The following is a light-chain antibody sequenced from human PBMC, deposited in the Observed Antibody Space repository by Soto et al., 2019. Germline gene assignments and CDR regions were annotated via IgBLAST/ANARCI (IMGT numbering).Light chain of an antibody. CDR1: HGISTY. CDR2: AAS. J-gene: IGKJ4*01. CDR3: QKYNSAPLT. V-gene: IGKV1-27*01. Sequence: DFQMTQSPSSLSASVGDRVTITCRASHGISTYLAWYQQRPGKAPKLLIYAASILQSGVPSRFSGSGSGTHFTLTISSLQPEDVATYYCQKYNSAPLTFGGGTKVDIK.